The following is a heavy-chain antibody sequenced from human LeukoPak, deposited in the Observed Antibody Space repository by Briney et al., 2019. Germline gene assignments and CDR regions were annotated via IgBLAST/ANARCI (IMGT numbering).Heavy chain of an antibody. CDR3: AREEDIVATTIDY. Sequence: PGGSLRLSCAASGFTFSSYWISWVRQAPGKGLEWVANIKQDGSEKYYVDSVKGRFTISRDNAKNSLYLQMNSLRAEDTAVYYCAREEDIVATTIDYWGQGTLVTVSS. V-gene: IGHV3-7*01. D-gene: IGHD5-12*01. CDR1: GFTFSSYW. J-gene: IGHJ4*02. CDR2: IKQDGSEK.